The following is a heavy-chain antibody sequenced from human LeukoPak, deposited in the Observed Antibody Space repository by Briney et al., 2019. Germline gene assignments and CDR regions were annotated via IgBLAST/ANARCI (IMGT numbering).Heavy chain of an antibody. V-gene: IGHV4-61*05. D-gene: IGHD5-18*01. CDR3: ARASGYNFNFDY. CDR1: GGSISSTSNY. CDR2: ISYIGST. Sequence: SETLSLTCTVSGGSISSTSNYWGWIRQPPGKGLEWIGYISYIGSTSYNPSLESRVTISVDTSKNQLSLKVSSVTAADTAVYYCARASGYNFNFDYWGQGTLVTVSS. J-gene: IGHJ4*02.